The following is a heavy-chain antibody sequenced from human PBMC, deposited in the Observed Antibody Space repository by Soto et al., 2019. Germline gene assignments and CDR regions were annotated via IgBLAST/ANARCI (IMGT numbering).Heavy chain of an antibody. J-gene: IGHJ4*02. CDR1: GGSLSSGDSY. V-gene: IGHV4-30-4*08. CDR2: IENSGTT. D-gene: IGHD2-8*01. Sequence: QVQLQESGPGLVRPSQTLSLTCSVSGGSLSSGDSYWSWIRQPPGKGLEWIGYIENSGTTSYNPSLKGRVTISADTSKYQFSLSLSSVTAADTAVYYCAAEDIVLMVYAFDYWGQGILVTVSS. CDR3: AAEDIVLMVYAFDY.